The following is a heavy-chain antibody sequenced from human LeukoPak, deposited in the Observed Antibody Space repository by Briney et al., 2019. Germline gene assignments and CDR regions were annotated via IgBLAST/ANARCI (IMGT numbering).Heavy chain of an antibody. Sequence: GESLKISCKGSGYSFTCYWISWVRQMPGKGLEWMGRIDPSDAYTNYSPSFQGHVTISSDKSIKTAYLQWSSLKASDTAMYYCARHEGYSSSAEVYWGQGTLVTVSS. D-gene: IGHD6-13*01. CDR2: IDPSDAYT. CDR3: ARHEGYSSSAEVY. J-gene: IGHJ4*02. V-gene: IGHV5-10-1*01. CDR1: GYSFTCYW.